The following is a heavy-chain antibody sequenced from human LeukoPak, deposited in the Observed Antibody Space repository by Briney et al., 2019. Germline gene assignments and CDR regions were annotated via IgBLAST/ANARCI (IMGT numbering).Heavy chain of an antibody. CDR2: ISGSGGTA. D-gene: IGHD6-6*01. CDR3: ARGLAARRGAFDI. J-gene: IGHJ3*02. CDR1: GFTFSIYA. V-gene: IGHV3-23*01. Sequence: PGGSLRLSCAASGFTFSIYAMSWVRQAPGKGLEWVSAISGSGGTAYYADSVKGRFTISRDNAKNSLYLQMNSLRAEDTAVYYCARGLAARRGAFDIWGQGTMVTVSS.